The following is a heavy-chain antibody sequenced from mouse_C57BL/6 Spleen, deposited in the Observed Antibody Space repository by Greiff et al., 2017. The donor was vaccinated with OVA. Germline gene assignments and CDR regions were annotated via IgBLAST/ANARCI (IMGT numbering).Heavy chain of an antibody. J-gene: IGHJ3*01. Sequence: QVQLQQPGAELVRPGTSVKLSCKASGYTFTSYWMHWVKQRPGQGLEWIGVIDPSDSYTNYNQKFKGKATLTVDTSSSTAYMQLSSLTSEYSAVYYCAREHYYGSSPWFAYWGQGTLVTVSA. CDR1: GYTFTSYW. CDR3: AREHYYGSSPWFAY. D-gene: IGHD1-1*01. CDR2: IDPSDSYT. V-gene: IGHV1-59*01.